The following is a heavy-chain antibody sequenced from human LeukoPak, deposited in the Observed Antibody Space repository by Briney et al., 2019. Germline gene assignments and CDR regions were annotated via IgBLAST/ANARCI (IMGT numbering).Heavy chain of an antibody. CDR1: GFTFSGFW. V-gene: IGHV3-7*03. CDR3: ARVPLLYDCSGGSCRRIDAFDI. D-gene: IGHD2-15*01. J-gene: IGHJ3*02. CDR2: INSDGSEG. Sequence: SGGSLRLSCAVSGFTFSGFWMSWSRQAPGKGLEWVASINSDGSEGYYADVVKGRFTISRDNAKNSLYLQINSLRAEDTAVYYCARVPLLYDCSGGSCRRIDAFDIWGQGTMVTVSS.